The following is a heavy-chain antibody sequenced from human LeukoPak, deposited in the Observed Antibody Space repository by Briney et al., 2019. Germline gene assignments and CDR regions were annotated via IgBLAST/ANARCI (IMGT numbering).Heavy chain of an antibody. Sequence: GGSLRLSCAASGFTFSSYSMNWVRQAPGKGLEWVSSISSSSSYIYYADSVKGRFTISRDNAKNSLYLQMNSPRAEDTAVYYCARDTNSAGAYIDYWGHGTLVTVSS. D-gene: IGHD2-21*01. CDR2: ISSSSSYI. J-gene: IGHJ4*01. CDR1: GFTFSSYS. CDR3: ARDTNSAGAYIDY. V-gene: IGHV3-21*01.